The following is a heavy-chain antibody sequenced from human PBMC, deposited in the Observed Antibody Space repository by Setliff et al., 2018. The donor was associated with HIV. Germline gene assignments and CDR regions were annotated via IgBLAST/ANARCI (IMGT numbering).Heavy chain of an antibody. CDR2: ISSSSSYT. V-gene: IGHV3-11*06. J-gene: IGHJ4*02. CDR1: GFTFSDYY. D-gene: IGHD1-20*01. Sequence: GGSLRLSCAASGFTFSDYYMSWIRQAPGKGLEWVSYISSSSSYTNYADSVKGRFTISRDNSKNTLYLQMNSLRAEDTAVYYCARGGSYNWNYLGYWGQGALVTVSS. CDR3: ARGGSYNWNYLGY.